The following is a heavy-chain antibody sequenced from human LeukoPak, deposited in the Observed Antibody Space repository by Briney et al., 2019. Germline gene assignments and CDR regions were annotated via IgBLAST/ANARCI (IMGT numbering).Heavy chain of an antibody. Sequence: SETLSLTCAVYGGSFSGYYWSWIRQPPGKGLERIGEINHSGSTNYNPSLKSRVTISVDTSKNQFSLKLSSVTAADTAVYYCARARSYDSSGYHYYCYMDVWGKGTTVTVSS. V-gene: IGHV4-34*01. CDR3: ARARSYDSSGYHYYCYMDV. CDR2: INHSGST. J-gene: IGHJ6*03. CDR1: GGSFSGYY. D-gene: IGHD3-22*01.